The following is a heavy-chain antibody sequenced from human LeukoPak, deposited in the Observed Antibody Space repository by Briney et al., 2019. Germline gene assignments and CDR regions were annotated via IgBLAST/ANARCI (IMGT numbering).Heavy chain of an antibody. V-gene: IGHV4-59*08. CDR1: GGSISSYY. CDR2: IYYSGST. Sequence: SETLSLTCTVSGGSISSYYWSWIRQPPGKGLEWIGYIYYSGSTNYNPSLKSRVTISVDTSKNQFSLKLSSVTAADTAVYYCARGVIPAAVVDYWGQGTLVTVPS. D-gene: IGHD3-22*01. J-gene: IGHJ4*02. CDR3: ARGVIPAAVVDY.